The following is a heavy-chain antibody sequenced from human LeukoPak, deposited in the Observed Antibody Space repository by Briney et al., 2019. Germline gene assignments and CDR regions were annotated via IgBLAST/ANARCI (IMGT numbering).Heavy chain of an antibody. CDR1: GFTFSSYA. Sequence: GGSLRLSCAASGFTFSSYAKHWVRQAPGKGLEYVSAISSNGGSTYYANSVKGRFTISRDNSKNTLYLQMGSLRAEDMAVYYCARGTYSSGWDDAFDIWGQGTMVTVSS. CDR2: ISSNGGST. V-gene: IGHV3-64*01. CDR3: ARGTYSSGWDDAFDI. D-gene: IGHD6-19*01. J-gene: IGHJ3*02.